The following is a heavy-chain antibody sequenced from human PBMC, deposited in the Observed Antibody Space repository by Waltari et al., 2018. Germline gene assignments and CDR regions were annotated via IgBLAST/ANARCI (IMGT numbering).Heavy chain of an antibody. CDR1: GYTFTGYY. Sequence: QVQLVQSGAEVKKPGASVKVSCKASGYTFTGYYMHWVRPAPGQGLEWMGWINPNSGGTNYAQKFQGRVTMTRDTSISTAYMELSRLRSDDTAVYYCARDTYYYDSSGYYYSLDYWGQGTLVTVSS. V-gene: IGHV1-2*02. D-gene: IGHD3-22*01. J-gene: IGHJ4*02. CDR2: INPNSGGT. CDR3: ARDTYYYDSSGYYYSLDY.